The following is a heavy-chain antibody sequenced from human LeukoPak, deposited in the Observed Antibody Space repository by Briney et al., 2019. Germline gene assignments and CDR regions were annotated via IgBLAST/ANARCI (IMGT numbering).Heavy chain of an antibody. V-gene: IGHV3-23*01. J-gene: IGHJ3*02. Sequence: GGTLRLSCAASGFTFSSYGMSWVRQAPGKGLEWVSAISGSGGSTYYADSVKGRFTISRDNSKNTLYLQMNSLRAEDTAVYYCAKMIVVVTAQRNAFDIWGQGTVVIVSS. D-gene: IGHD3-22*01. CDR1: GFTFSSYG. CDR2: ISGSGGST. CDR3: AKMIVVVTAQRNAFDI.